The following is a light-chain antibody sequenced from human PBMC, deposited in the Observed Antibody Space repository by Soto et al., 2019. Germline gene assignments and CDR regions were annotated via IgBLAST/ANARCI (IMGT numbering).Light chain of an antibody. CDR3: QQYGSSPGT. Sequence: EIVLTQSPGILSLSPGERATFSCRASQSVSSSYLAWYQQRPGQAPRLLIYGASSRATGIPDRFSGSGSGTDLTLTISRLEPEDFAVYYCQQYGSSPGTFGQGTKVEIK. CDR1: QSVSSSY. V-gene: IGKV3-20*01. CDR2: GAS. J-gene: IGKJ1*01.